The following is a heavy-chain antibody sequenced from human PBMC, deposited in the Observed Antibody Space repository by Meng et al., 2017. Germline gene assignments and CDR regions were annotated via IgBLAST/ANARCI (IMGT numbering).Heavy chain of an antibody. J-gene: IGHJ4*02. V-gene: IGHV1-69*01. Sequence: VPYAAYGVSLGGDALRWVRAAPGKGLERSGGRFPILGIANYAQKAQPRVTITADEYTSTAYTELSSLRSEATAVYYCATERPCGGDCPGFDYWGQGTLVTVSS. CDR3: ATERPCGGDCPGFDY. CDR2: RFPILGIA. CDR1: GVSLGGDA. D-gene: IGHD2-21*02.